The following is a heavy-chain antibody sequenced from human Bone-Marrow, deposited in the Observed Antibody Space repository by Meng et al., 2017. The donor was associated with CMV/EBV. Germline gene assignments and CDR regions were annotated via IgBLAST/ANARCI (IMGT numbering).Heavy chain of an antibody. CDR1: GYPFTGCY. CDR3: ARGTTNYYDSSGYTT. D-gene: IGHD3-22*01. Sequence: SGYPFTGCYLHWVRPAPSQWLDWMGWLHPNSGGTNYAQRFQCRVTMTRDTSISTAYMELSRLRSDDTAVYYCARGTTNYYDSSGYTTWGQGTLVTVSS. CDR2: LHPNSGGT. J-gene: IGHJ5*02. V-gene: IGHV1-2*02.